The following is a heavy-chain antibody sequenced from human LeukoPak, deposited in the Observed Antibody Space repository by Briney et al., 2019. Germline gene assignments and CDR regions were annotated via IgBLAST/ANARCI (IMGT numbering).Heavy chain of an antibody. Sequence: KPSETLSLTCTVSGGSISSYYWSWIRQPPGKGLEWIGYIYYSGSTNYNPSLKSRVTISVDTSKNQFSLKLSSVTAAHTAVYYCARSYYDSSGPPKSWGQGTLVTVSS. CDR1: GGSISSYY. CDR3: ARSYYDSSGPPKS. D-gene: IGHD3-22*01. CDR2: IYYSGST. J-gene: IGHJ5*02. V-gene: IGHV4-59*01.